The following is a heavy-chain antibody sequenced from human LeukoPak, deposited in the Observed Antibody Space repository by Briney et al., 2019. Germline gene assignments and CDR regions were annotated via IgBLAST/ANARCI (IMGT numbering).Heavy chain of an antibody. D-gene: IGHD3-3*01. CDR3: XXGXYYDFWSGYYKAYYFDY. CDR2: ISYDGTNK. CDR1: GFTLSTYA. Sequence: AGGSLRLSCAASGFTLSTYAMHWVRQAPGKGLEWVAVISYDGTNKYYADSVKGRFTISRDNSKNTLYLQMNSLRAEDTAVYYXXXGXYYDFWSGYYKAYYFDYWGQGTLVTVSS. V-gene: IGHV3-30*04. J-gene: IGHJ4*02.